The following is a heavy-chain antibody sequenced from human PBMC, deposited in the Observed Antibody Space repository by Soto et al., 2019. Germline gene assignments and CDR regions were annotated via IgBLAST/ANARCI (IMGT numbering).Heavy chain of an antibody. CDR1: GYTFTGYY. J-gene: IGHJ4*02. D-gene: IGHD5-12*01. Sequence: ASVKVSCKASGYTFTGYYMHWVRQAPGQGLEWMGWINPDSGGTKYAQKFQGRVTMTRDTSISTAYMELNSLRADDTAVYYCARDRHSGFDLKYWGQGTLVTVSS. CDR2: INPDSGGT. CDR3: ARDRHSGFDLKY. V-gene: IGHV1-2*02.